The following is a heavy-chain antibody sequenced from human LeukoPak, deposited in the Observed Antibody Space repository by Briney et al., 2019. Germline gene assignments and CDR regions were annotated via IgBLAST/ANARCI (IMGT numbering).Heavy chain of an antibody. V-gene: IGHV3-74*01. CDR3: ARDQRPYCSGGSCYSGDDY. CDR2: IKGDGSST. J-gene: IGHJ4*02. Sequence: GGSLRLSCAASGFTFSSYWMHWVRHTPGKGLVWVSRIKGDGSSTSYADSVKGRFTISRDNAKNTLHLQMNSLRAEDTAVYYCARDQRPYCSGGSCYSGDDYWGQGTLVTVSS. D-gene: IGHD2-15*01. CDR1: GFTFSSYW.